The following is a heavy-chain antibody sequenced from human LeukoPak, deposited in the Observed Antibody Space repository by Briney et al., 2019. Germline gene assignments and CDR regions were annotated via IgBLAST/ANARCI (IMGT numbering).Heavy chain of an antibody. D-gene: IGHD3-22*01. Sequence: GGSLRLSCAASGFTVSSNYMSWIRQAPGKGLEWVSYISSSGSTIYYADSVKGRFTISRDNAKNSLYLQMNSLRAEDTAVYYCARVQRYYYDSSGYSFDPWGQGTLVTVSS. CDR1: GFTVSSNY. CDR2: ISSSGSTI. V-gene: IGHV3-11*04. J-gene: IGHJ5*02. CDR3: ARVQRYYYDSSGYSFDP.